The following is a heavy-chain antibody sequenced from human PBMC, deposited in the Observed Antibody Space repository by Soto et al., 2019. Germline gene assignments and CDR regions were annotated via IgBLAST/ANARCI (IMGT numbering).Heavy chain of an antibody. CDR2: ISSSSSYI. CDR3: ARDGVWEQLVKTHYYMDV. J-gene: IGHJ6*03. CDR1: GYTFSSYS. D-gene: IGHD6-13*01. V-gene: IGHV3-21*01. Sequence: EVQLVESGGGLAKPGGSLRLSCAASGYTFSSYSMNWVRQAPGKGLEWVSSISSSSSYIYYADSVKGRFTISRDNAKNSLYLQMNSLRAEDTAVYYCARDGVWEQLVKTHYYMDVWGKGTTVTVSS.